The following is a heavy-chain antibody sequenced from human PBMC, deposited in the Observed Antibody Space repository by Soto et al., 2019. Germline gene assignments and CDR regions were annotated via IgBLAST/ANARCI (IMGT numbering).Heavy chain of an antibody. CDR2: ISYDGSNK. CDR3: AEGAAAATFDY. D-gene: IGHD6-25*01. J-gene: IGHJ4*02. Sequence: QVQLVESGGGVVQPGRSLRLSCAASGFTFSSYGMHWVRQAAGKGLEWVAVISYDGSNKYYADSVKGRFTISRDNSKNTLYLQMNSLRAEDTAVYYCAEGAAAATFDYCGQGTLVTVSS. V-gene: IGHV3-30*18. CDR1: GFTFSSYG.